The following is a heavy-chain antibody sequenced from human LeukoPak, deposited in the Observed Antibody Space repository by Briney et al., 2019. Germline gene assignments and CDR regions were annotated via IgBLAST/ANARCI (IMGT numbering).Heavy chain of an antibody. D-gene: IGHD6-6*01. J-gene: IGHJ5*02. CDR1: GYTFTTHA. CDR2: INTNTGNP. CDR3: ARQLLAARSKSWWFDP. Sequence: ASVKVSCKTSGYTFTTHALNWVRQAPGQGLEWMGWINTNTGNPTYAQGFTGRFVFSLDTSVSTAYLQISSLKAEDTAVYYCARQLLAARSKSWWFDPWGQGTLVTVSS. V-gene: IGHV7-4-1*02.